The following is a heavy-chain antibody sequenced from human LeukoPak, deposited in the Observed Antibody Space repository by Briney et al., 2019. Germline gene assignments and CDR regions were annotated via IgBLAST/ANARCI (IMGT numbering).Heavy chain of an antibody. D-gene: IGHD3-10*01. CDR3: ARRRTGAGESQYNWFAP. Sequence: GESLKLSCKWPGYSLTIYWIGGARQMPGKGLEWMGIIYPGDSSTRYSPSLQGQVTISADKSISTAYLQRSSLEASDTAMYYCARRRTGAGESQYNWFAPCGQGTLVTVSS. CDR2: IYPGDSST. CDR1: GYSLTIYW. J-gene: IGHJ5*02. V-gene: IGHV5-51*01.